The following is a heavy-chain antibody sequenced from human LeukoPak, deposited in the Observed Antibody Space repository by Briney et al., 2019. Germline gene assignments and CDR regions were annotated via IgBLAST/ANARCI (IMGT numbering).Heavy chain of an antibody. Sequence: GGSLRLSCAASGFTVSSNYMSWVRQAPGKGLEWVSVIYSGGSTYYADSVKGRFTISRDNSKNSLYLQMNSLRAEDTAVYYCASLRRDGLLGYYYMDVWGKGTTVTVSS. CDR2: IYSGGST. CDR3: ASLRRDGLLGYYYMDV. J-gene: IGHJ6*03. V-gene: IGHV3-66*01. D-gene: IGHD5-24*01. CDR1: GFTVSSNY.